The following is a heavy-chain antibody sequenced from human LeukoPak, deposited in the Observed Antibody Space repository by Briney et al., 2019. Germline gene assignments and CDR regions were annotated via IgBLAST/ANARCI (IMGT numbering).Heavy chain of an antibody. Sequence: PGGSLRLSCAASGFTFSSYSMNWVRQAPGKGLEWVSYISTSSSTIYYADSVKGRFTISRDNAKNSLYLQMYSLRAEDTAVYYCARWRGALDAFDIWGQGTMVTVSS. V-gene: IGHV3-48*01. J-gene: IGHJ3*02. D-gene: IGHD3-10*01. CDR2: ISTSSSTI. CDR3: ARWRGALDAFDI. CDR1: GFTFSSYS.